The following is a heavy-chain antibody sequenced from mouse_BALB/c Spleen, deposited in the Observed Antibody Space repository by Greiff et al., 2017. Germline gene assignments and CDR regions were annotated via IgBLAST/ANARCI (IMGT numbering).Heavy chain of an antibody. CDR2: INPSTGYT. CDR3: ARYMHYYGYWFAY. CDR1: GYTFTSYW. Sequence: VQLQQSGAELAKPGASVTMSCKASGYTFTSYWMHWVKQRPGKGLEWIGYINPSTGYTEYNQKFKDKATLNADKYSSTAYMQLSSLTSEESAVYYCARYMHYYGYWFAYWGQGTLVTVSA. V-gene: IGHV1-7*01. J-gene: IGHJ3*01. D-gene: IGHD1-2*01.